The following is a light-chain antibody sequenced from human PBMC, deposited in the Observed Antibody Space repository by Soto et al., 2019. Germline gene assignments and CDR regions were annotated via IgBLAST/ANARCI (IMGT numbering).Light chain of an antibody. J-gene: IGKJ1*01. Sequence: DIQMTQSPSSLSASVGDRVTITCQASQDISNYLNWYQQKTGQAPKLLIYDASNLETGVPSRFSGSGSGTDFTCTISSLQPEDIATYYCQQYDNLPWTFGQGTKVEIK. V-gene: IGKV1-33*01. CDR3: QQYDNLPWT. CDR2: DAS. CDR1: QDISNY.